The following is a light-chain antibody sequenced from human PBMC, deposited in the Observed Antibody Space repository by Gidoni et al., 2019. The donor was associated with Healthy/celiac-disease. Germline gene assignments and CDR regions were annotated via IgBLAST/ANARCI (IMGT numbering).Light chain of an antibody. CDR1: QSISSY. V-gene: IGKV1-39*01. Sequence: DIQMTQSPSSLSASVGDRVTITCRASQSISSYLNWYQQKPGKAPKLLIYAASSLQSGVPSRFSGSGSWTDFTLTISSLPPEDFATYYCPQSYSTPATFGQGTKVEIK. J-gene: IGKJ1*01. CDR3: PQSYSTPAT. CDR2: AAS.